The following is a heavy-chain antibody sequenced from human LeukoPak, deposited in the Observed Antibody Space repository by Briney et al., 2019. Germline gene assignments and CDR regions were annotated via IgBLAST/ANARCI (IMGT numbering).Heavy chain of an antibody. D-gene: IGHD4-17*01. Sequence: GGSLRLSCAASGFTFSGYEMNWVRQAPGKGLEWVSYISSSGSTIYYADSVKGRFTISRDNAKNSLYLQMNSLRAEDTAVYYCAREYGDLIDYWGQGTLVTVSS. V-gene: IGHV3-48*03. CDR2: ISSSGSTI. CDR3: AREYGDLIDY. CDR1: GFTFSGYE. J-gene: IGHJ4*02.